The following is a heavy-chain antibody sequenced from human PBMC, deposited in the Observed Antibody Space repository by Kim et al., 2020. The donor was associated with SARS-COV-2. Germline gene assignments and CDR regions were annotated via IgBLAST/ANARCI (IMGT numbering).Heavy chain of an antibody. J-gene: IGHJ4*02. CDR3: ASHGDFDH. D-gene: IGHD2-21*01. V-gene: IGHV3-7*03. CDR2: IKQDGSEK. Sequence: GGSLRLSCAASGFSFSSYWMSWVRQAPGKGLEWVANIKQDGSEKNYVDSVKGRFTISRDNGKNSLYLQMNSLRAEDTAVYYCASHGDFDHRGQGTLVTVSS. CDR1: GFSFSSYW.